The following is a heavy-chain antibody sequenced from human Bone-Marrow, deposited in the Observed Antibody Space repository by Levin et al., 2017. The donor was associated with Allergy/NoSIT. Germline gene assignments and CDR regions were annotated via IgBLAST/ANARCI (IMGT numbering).Heavy chain of an antibody. CDR3: VRDSRFHYTDY. D-gene: IGHD6-13*01. CDR2: IRNRADSYST. CDR1: GFTFSDHY. V-gene: IGHV3-72*01. J-gene: IGHJ4*02. Sequence: PGGSLRLSCSVSGFTFSDHYMDWVRQAPGKGLEWVGRIRNRADSYSTEYAASVRGRFSFSRDDSTDSLHLQMNSLKIEDSAVYYCVRDSRFHYTDYWGQGTLVTVSP.